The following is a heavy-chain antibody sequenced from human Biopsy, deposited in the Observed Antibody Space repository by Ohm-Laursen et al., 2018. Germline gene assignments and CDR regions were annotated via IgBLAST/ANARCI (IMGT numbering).Heavy chain of an antibody. D-gene: IGHD4-17*01. CDR2: INIDGSTT. CDR1: GFSFSSYW. J-gene: IGHJ6*02. CDR3: ARGLTVLNYFYGLDL. V-gene: IGHV3-74*01. Sequence: SLRLSCTASGFSFSSYWMHWVRQGPGKGLVWVSRINIDGSTTRYADSVKGRFTISRDNAKNTLYLQMNSLGVEDSAVYYCARGLTVLNYFYGLDLWGQGTTVTVSS.